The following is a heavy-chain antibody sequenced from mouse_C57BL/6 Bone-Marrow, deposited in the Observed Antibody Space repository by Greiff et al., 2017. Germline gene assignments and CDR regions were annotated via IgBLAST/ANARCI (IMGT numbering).Heavy chain of an antibody. V-gene: IGHV1-47*01. CDR1: GYTFTTYP. CDR3: ARPIYDGYYGNAY. Sequence: QLQQSGAELVKPGASVKMSCKASGYTFTTYPIEWMKQNHGKSLEWIGNFHPYNDDTKYNEKFKGKATLTVEKSSSTVYLELSLLTSDYSAVYYCARPIYDGYYGNAYWGQGTLVTVSA. D-gene: IGHD2-3*01. CDR2: FHPYNDDT. J-gene: IGHJ3*01.